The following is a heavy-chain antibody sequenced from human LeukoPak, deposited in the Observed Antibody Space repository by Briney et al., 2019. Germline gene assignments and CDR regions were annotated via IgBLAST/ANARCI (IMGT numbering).Heavy chain of an antibody. CDR1: GYTFTSYG. CDR3: ARGGENYYGSGSQAYYYYYMDV. CDR2: ISAYNGNT. D-gene: IGHD3-10*01. J-gene: IGHJ6*03. V-gene: IGHV1-18*01. Sequence: ASVKVSCKASGYTFTSYGISWVRQAPGQGLEWMGWISAYNGNTNYAQKLQGRVTMTTDTSTSTAYMELRSLRSDDTAVYYCARGGENYYGSGSQAYYYYYMDVWGKGTTVTISS.